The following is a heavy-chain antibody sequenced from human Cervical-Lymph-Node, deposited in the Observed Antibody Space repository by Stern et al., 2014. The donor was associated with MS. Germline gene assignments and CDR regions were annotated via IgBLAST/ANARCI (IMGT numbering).Heavy chain of an antibody. Sequence: VQLAESGGGLVQPGGALRLSCAASGFTFSSGWMYWGRQPPGKGVVCGSRINIDGISTYYADSVKGRVNTSRDNAKSTLYLQMNSLRAEDTAVYYCTSGNYGMDVWGQGTTVTVSS. CDR1: GFTFSSGW. CDR3: TSGNYGMDV. V-gene: IGHV3-74*02. D-gene: IGHD1-26*01. CDR2: INIDGIST. J-gene: IGHJ6*02.